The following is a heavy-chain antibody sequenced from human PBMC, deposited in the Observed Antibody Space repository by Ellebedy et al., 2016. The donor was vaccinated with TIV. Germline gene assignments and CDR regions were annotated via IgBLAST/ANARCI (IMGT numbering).Heavy chain of an antibody. CDR2: IYSSGNT. Sequence: SETLSLTCTLFGGPINSGAYYWSWIRQPTGKGLEWIGYIYSSGNTYYNPSLKSRVTISLDTSKNQFSLKLSSVTAADSAVYYCARAVDTAIVINYWGQGTLVIVSS. CDR3: ARAVDTAIVINY. J-gene: IGHJ4*02. CDR1: GGPINSGAYY. D-gene: IGHD5-18*01. V-gene: IGHV4-30-4*01.